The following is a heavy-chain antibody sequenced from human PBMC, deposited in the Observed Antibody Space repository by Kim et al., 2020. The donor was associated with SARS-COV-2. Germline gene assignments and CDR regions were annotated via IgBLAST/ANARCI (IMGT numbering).Heavy chain of an antibody. CDR2: IYPGDSDT. CDR1: GYSFTSYW. V-gene: IGHV5-51*01. J-gene: IGHJ5*02. D-gene: IGHD1-26*01. Sequence: GESLKISCKGSGYSFTSYWIGWVRQMPGKGLEWMGIIYPGDSDTRYSPSFQGQVTISADKSISTAYLQWSSLKASDTAMYYCARHFKSGSYSGWFDPWGQGTLVTVSS. CDR3: ARHFKSGSYSGWFDP.